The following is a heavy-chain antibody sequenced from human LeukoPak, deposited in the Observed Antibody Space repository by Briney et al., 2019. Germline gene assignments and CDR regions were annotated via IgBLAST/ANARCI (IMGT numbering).Heavy chain of an antibody. CDR1: GFTFSTYS. V-gene: IGHV3-48*01. CDR2: ISSSSSTI. J-gene: IGHJ6*02. Sequence: GGSLRLSCAASGFTFSTYSMDWVRQAPGKGLEWVSYISSSSSTIYYADSVKGRCTISRDNAKNSLDLQMNSLRAEDTAVYYCARPRFNCSSTTCSPNYYGMDVWGQGTTVTVSS. CDR3: ARPRFNCSSTTCSPNYYGMDV. D-gene: IGHD2-2*01.